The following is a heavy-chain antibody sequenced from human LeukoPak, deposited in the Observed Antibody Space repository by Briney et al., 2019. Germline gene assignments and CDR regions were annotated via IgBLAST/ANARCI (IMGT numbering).Heavy chain of an antibody. CDR2: ISTDGTRT. V-gene: IGHV3-23*01. CDR1: GFTFSRYA. CDR3: ARNILFAFDI. J-gene: IGHJ3*02. Sequence: GGSLRLSCVASGFTFSRYAMDWVRQAPGKGLEWVSAISTDGTRTFYADSVKGRFTLSRDNSKNTLYLQVNSLRAEDTAMYYCARNILFAFDIWGQGTMVTVSS.